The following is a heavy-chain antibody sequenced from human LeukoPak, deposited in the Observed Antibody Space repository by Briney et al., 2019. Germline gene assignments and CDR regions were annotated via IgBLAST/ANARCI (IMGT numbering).Heavy chain of an antibody. J-gene: IGHJ5*02. CDR1: GFTFSSYD. CDR3: ARNLRFGWFDP. Sequence: GGSLRLSCAASGFTFSSYDMHWVRQVTGKGLEWVSVIGTAGDTYYLGSVKGRFTISRENAKNSLYLQMNSLRAEDTAVYYCARNLRFGWFDPWGQGTLVTVSS. V-gene: IGHV3-13*01. D-gene: IGHD4-17*01. CDR2: IGTAGDT.